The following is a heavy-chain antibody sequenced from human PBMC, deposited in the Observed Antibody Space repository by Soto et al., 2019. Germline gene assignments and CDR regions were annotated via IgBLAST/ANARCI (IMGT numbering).Heavy chain of an antibody. CDR1: GFTFSSYG. Sequence: QVQLVESGGGVVQPGRSLRLSCAASGFTFSSYGMHWVRQAPGKGLEWVADIWYDGSNKYYADSVKGRFTISRDNSKNTLYLQMNSLRAEDTAVYYCARGGYSSSWYIDNWFDPWGQGTLVTVSS. CDR3: ARGGYSSSWYIDNWFDP. V-gene: IGHV3-33*01. J-gene: IGHJ5*02. D-gene: IGHD6-13*01. CDR2: IWYDGSNK.